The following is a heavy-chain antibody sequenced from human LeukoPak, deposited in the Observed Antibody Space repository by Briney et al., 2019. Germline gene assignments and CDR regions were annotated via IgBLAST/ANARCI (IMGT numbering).Heavy chain of an antibody. V-gene: IGHV4-34*01. Sequence: SETLSLTCAVSGGSFRNYYWSWIRQPPGQGLEWIGEINHSGSTKYNPSLKSRVTISVDRSKNQFSLKLSSVTAADTAVYYCARGPDFYDSSGYYPIWGQGTLVTVSS. D-gene: IGHD3-22*01. CDR2: INHSGST. CDR1: GGSFRNYY. CDR3: ARGPDFYDSSGYYPI. J-gene: IGHJ4*02.